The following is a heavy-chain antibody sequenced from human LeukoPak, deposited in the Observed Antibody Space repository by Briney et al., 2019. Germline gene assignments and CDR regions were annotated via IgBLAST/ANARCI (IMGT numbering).Heavy chain of an antibody. CDR1: GFTFSGYW. D-gene: IGHD2-2*01. V-gene: IGHV3-7*05. CDR3: ARTQCISTRCSHYFDY. J-gene: IGHJ4*02. Sequence: PGGSLRLSCAASGFTFSGYWMSWVRQAPGKGLEWVANIKQDGSDKYYVDSVKGRLTISRDNSKNSLYLQMNSLRAEDTAVYYCARTQCISTRCSHYFDYWGQGTLVTVSS. CDR2: IKQDGSDK.